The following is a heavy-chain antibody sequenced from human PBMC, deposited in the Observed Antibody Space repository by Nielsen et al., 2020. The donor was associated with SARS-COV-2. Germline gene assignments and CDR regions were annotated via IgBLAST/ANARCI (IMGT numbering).Heavy chain of an antibody. CDR1: GYTFTSYA. D-gene: IGHD4-17*01. Sequence: ASVKVSCKASGYTFTSYAMHWVRQAPGQRLEWMGWINAGNGNTKYSQKFQGRVTITRDTSASTAYMELNSLRSEDTAVYYCASSYYGDYVFDYWGQGTLVTVSS. J-gene: IGHJ4*02. CDR3: ASSYYGDYVFDY. V-gene: IGHV1-3*01. CDR2: INAGNGNT.